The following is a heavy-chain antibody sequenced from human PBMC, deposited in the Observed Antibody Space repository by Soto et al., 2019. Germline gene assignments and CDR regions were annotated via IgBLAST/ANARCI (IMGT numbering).Heavy chain of an antibody. V-gene: IGHV5-51*01. J-gene: IGHJ5*02. CDR3: ARILGSSSSLYWFDP. CDR1: GYSFPSYW. CDR2: IYPGDSDT. Sequence: GESLKISCKGSGYSFPSYWIGWVRQMPGKGLEWMGIIYPGDSDTRYSPSFQGQVTISADKSVSTAYLQWSSLKASDTAMYYCARILGSSSSLYWFDPWGQGTLVTVSS. D-gene: IGHD6-6*01.